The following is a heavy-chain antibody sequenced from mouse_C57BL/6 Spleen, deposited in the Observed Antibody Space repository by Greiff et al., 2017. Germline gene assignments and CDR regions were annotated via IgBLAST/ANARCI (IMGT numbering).Heavy chain of an antibody. V-gene: IGHV1-39*01. J-gene: IGHJ4*01. D-gene: IGHD2-4*01. CDR2: MNPNYGTT. Sequence: VQLQQSGPELVKPGASVKLSCKASGYSFTAYNMNWVKPSNGKSLEWIGVMNPNYGTTSYNQKFKGKATLTVDQSSSTAYMQLNSLTSEDSAVYYCARSPYYDYSYYAMDYWGQGTSVTVSS. CDR1: GYSFTAYN. CDR3: ARSPYYDYSYYAMDY.